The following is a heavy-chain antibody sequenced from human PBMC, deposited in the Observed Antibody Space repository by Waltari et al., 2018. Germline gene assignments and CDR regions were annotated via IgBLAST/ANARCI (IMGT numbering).Heavy chain of an antibody. CDR2: INSDGSTI. Sequence: EVQLEESGGDLVQPGGSLRLSCAASGFTFSSYWMHWVRQAPGKGLVWVSRINSDGSTISYADSVKGRFTISRDNAKNTLYLQMNSLSAEDTAVYYCASAYYDILDWGQGTLVTVSS. J-gene: IGHJ4*02. D-gene: IGHD3-9*01. CDR1: GFTFSSYW. V-gene: IGHV3-74*01. CDR3: ASAYYDILD.